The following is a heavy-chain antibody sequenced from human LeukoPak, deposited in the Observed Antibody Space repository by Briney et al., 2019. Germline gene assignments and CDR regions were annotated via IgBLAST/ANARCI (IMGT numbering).Heavy chain of an antibody. CDR1: GGTFSSYA. CDR3: ARDSSGWRNWFDP. J-gene: IGHJ5*02. D-gene: IGHD6-19*01. V-gene: IGHV1-69*06. CDR2: IIPIFGTA. Sequence: SVKVSCKASGGTFSSYAISWVRQAPGQGLEWMGGIIPIFGTANYAQKFQGRVTITADKSTSTAYMELRSLRSDDTAVYYCARDSSGWRNWFDPWGQGTLVTVSS.